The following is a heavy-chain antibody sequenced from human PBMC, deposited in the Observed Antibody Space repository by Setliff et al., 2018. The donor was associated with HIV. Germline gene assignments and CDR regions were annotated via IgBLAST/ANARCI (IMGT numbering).Heavy chain of an antibody. CDR1: GASISSSSHH. J-gene: IGHJ6*03. V-gene: IGHV4-39*01. Sequence: PSETLSLTCTVSGASISSSSHHWAWIRQPPGKGLEYIGNIYYTGSTHHNPSLKSRVATSVDTSKNQFSLKLSSVTAADTAVYYCARIVRWELVATSTFFYYYMDVWGKGTTVTVSS. CDR2: IYYTGST. CDR3: ARIVRWELVATSTFFYYYMDV. D-gene: IGHD1-26*01.